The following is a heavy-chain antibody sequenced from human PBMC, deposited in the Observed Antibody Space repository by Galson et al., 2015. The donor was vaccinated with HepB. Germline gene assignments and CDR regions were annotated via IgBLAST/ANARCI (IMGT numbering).Heavy chain of an antibody. J-gene: IGHJ4*02. D-gene: IGHD4-23*01. CDR3: VRDVGGNPVGIDY. CDR2: ISSGDST. Sequence: SLRLSCAASGFTVSNEYMSWVRQAPGKGLEWVSVISSGDSTYYGDSVKGRFTIPRDKSKNTLYRHMNSLKGEDTAVYYCVRDVGGNPVGIDYWGQGTLVTVSS. CDR1: GFTVSNEY. V-gene: IGHV3-53*01.